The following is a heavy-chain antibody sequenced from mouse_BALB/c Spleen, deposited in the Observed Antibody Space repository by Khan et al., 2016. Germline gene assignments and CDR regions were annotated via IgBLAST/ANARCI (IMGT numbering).Heavy chain of an antibody. J-gene: IGHJ3*01. CDR1: GFSLTGYG. Sequence: QVQLMESGPGLVAPSQSLSITCTVSGFSLTGYGVNWVRQPPGKGLEWLGKIWADGRTDYTSAPKSRGSISKDNSKSQVVLKMNSLQTDDTANYCGSSDYDGFAYWGQGTLVIVSA. CDR2: IWADGRT. V-gene: IGHV2-6-7*01. CDR3: SSDYDGFAY. D-gene: IGHD2-12*01.